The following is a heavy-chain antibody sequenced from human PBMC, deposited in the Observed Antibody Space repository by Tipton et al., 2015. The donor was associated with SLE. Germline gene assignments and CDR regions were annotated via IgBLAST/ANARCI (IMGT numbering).Heavy chain of an antibody. CDR3: AREERYANSWNVRWFGP. CDR1: GGSFNSVTSS. V-gene: IGHV4-39*02. Sequence: GLVKPSETLSLICTVSGGSFNSVTSSWAWIRQPTGKGLEWIGGISYSGSPYYNSSLRSRVVISRDMSNNQFSLNLNAVTAADTAVYYCAREERYANSWNVRWFGPWGQGIPVTVSS. CDR2: ISYSGSP. D-gene: IGHD1-1*01. J-gene: IGHJ5*02.